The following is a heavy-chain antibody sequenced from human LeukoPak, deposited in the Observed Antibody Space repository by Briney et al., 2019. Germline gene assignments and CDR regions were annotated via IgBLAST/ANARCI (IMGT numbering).Heavy chain of an antibody. CDR1: GVTFDRFA. D-gene: IGHD3-10*01. CDR2: IIHILGAT. CDR3: ARVKYGSGSYSDEYFQH. J-gene: IGHJ1*01. Sequence: ASVKVSCTASGVTFDRFAISWVRQAPGQGLEYMGRIIHILGATNYAQKFQDRLSITATKSPSTAYMELNNLRSDDTAVYYCARVKYGSGSYSDEYFQHWGQGTLVTVSS. V-gene: IGHV1-69*04.